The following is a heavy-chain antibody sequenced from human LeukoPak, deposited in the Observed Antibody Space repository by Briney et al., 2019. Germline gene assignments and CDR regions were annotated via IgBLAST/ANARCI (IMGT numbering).Heavy chain of an antibody. CDR3: ARGKWLLRYFDY. Sequence: PSETLSLTCIVSGGSISSGDYYWSWIRQPPGKGLEWIGSVYDSGETYFNPSLMSRVTMSVDRSKNQFSLKLSSVTAADTAVYYCARGKWLLRYFDYWGQGTLVTVSS. J-gene: IGHJ4*02. CDR2: VYDSGET. CDR1: GGSISSGDYY. V-gene: IGHV4-30-2*01. D-gene: IGHD3-22*01.